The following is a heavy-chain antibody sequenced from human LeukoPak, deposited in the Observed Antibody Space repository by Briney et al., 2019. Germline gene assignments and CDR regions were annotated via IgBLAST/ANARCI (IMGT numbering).Heavy chain of an antibody. CDR1: GFTFSSYS. CDR2: ISSSSSTI. V-gene: IGHV3-48*01. D-gene: IGHD3-3*01. Sequence: GGSLRLSCAASGFTFSSYSMNWVRQAPGKGLEWVSYISSSSSTIYYADSVKGRFTISRDNAKNSLYLQMNSLRAEDTAVYYCARDYDFWSGYHGYYWGQGTLVTVSS. J-gene: IGHJ4*02. CDR3: ARDYDFWSGYHGYY.